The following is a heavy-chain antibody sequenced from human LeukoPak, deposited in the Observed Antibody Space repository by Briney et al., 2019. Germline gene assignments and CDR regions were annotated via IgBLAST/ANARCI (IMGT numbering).Heavy chain of an antibody. D-gene: IGHD3-10*01. CDR1: GGSITSSTYF. CDR2: IHSSGSM. Sequence: SETLSLTRTVSGGSITSSTYFWGWIRQPPGKGLEWIGSIHSSGSMYFNPSLKSRVTISIDTSNNQFSLRLTSVTAADTALYFCARQLYTSGSYYAPIDVWGKGTTVTVSS. V-gene: IGHV4-39*01. J-gene: IGHJ6*03. CDR3: ARQLYTSGSYYAPIDV.